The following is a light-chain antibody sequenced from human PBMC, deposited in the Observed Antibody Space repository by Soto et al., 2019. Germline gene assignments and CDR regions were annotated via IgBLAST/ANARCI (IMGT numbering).Light chain of an antibody. Sequence: QAVVTQEPSLTVSPGGTVTLTCGSTTGAVTSSHYPYWFQQKPGQAPRTLIYDTSNKHSWTPARFSGSLLGGKAALTRAGAQTDDEADYYCLLSYSGTSWVFGGGTKLTVL. CDR3: LLSYSGTSWV. V-gene: IGLV7-46*01. J-gene: IGLJ3*02. CDR2: DTS. CDR1: TGAVTSSHY.